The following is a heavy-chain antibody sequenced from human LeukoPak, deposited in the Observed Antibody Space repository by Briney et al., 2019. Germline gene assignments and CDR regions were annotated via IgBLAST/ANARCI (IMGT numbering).Heavy chain of an antibody. CDR3: ATIVSGVDDYFYYYMDV. V-gene: IGHV1-24*01. D-gene: IGHD1-26*01. J-gene: IGHJ6*03. CDR2: FDPDDRKT. CDR1: GYRVSESS. Sequence: GSVKVSCKVSGYRVSESSMHWVRQAPGKGLEWMGGFDPDDRKTIYAQKFQGRFTMTEDTSTDTAYMELSSLRSEDTAVYFCATIVSGVDDYFYYYMDVWGKGTPVTVSS.